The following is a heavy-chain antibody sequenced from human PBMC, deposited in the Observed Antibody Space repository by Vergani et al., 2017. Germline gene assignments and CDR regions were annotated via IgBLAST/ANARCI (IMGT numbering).Heavy chain of an antibody. J-gene: IGHJ4*02. CDR1: GSSISSSSYY. D-gene: IGHD6-19*01. CDR3: ARPYGSGWYYFDY. Sequence: QLQLQESGPGLVKPSETLSLTCTVSGSSISSSSYYWGWIRQPPGKGLEWIGSIYYSGSTYYNPSLKSRVTISVDTSKNQFSLKLSSVTAADTAVYYCARPYGSGWYYFDYWGQGTLVTVSS. CDR2: IYYSGST. V-gene: IGHV4-39*01.